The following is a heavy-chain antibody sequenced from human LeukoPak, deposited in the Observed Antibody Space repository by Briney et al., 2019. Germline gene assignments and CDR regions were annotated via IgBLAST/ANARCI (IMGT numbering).Heavy chain of an antibody. CDR1: GFSFSDYD. CDR2: ISGSSSHR. J-gene: IGHJ4*02. Sequence: AGGSLRLSCTAPGFSFSDYDMNWVRQAPGKGLEWVSSISGSSSHRYYADSAKGRFTISRDNAKNSLYLQMNSLRAEDTAVYYCARAFPPLRTSAAGDYWGQGTLVTVSS. D-gene: IGHD6-13*01. V-gene: IGHV3-21*06. CDR3: ARAFPPLRTSAAGDY.